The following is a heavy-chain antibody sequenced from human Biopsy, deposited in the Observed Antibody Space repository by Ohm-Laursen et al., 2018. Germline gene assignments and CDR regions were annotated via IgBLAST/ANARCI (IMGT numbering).Heavy chain of an antibody. J-gene: IGHJ4*02. CDR2: ISDSGGST. CDR1: GFIFSSYA. D-gene: IGHD2-2*02. V-gene: IGHV3-23*01. CDR3: AKARSDSSNSCYNY. Sequence: SLRLSCTASGFIFSSYAISWVRQAPGKGLEWVSGISDSGGSTYYADSVKGRFTISRDNSKNTLYLEMNSLRAEDTAIYYCAKARSDSSNSCYNYWGQGTLVIVSS.